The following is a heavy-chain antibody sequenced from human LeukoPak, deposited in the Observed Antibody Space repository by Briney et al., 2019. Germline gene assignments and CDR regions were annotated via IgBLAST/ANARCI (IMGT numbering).Heavy chain of an antibody. CDR3: ARHISSGGTYAHFDY. CDR1: GSMYNYY. CDR2: IHYNGIT. D-gene: IGHD1-26*01. V-gene: IGHV4-59*08. Sequence: HSETLSLTCTVSGSMYNYYWSWIRQPPGKGLEWIGYIHYNGITNYSPSLKSRVTMSLDTSKNQVSLKLNPVSAADTAVYYCARHISSGGTYAHFDYWGQGTLVTVSS. J-gene: IGHJ4*02.